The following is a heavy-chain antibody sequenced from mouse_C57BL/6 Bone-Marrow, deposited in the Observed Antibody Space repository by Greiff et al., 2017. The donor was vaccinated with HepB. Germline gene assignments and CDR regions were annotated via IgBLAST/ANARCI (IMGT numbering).Heavy chain of an antibody. CDR2: ISYDGSN. CDR1: GYSITSGYY. V-gene: IGHV3-6*01. J-gene: IGHJ1*03. Sequence: EVKLQESGPGLVKPSQSLSLTCSVTGYSITSGYYWNWIRQFPGNKLEWMGYISYDGSNNYNPSLKNRISITRDTSKNQFFLKLNSVTTEDTATYYCAREDYGSSYDDWYFDVWGTGTTVTVSS. CDR3: AREDYGSSYDDWYFDV. D-gene: IGHD1-1*01.